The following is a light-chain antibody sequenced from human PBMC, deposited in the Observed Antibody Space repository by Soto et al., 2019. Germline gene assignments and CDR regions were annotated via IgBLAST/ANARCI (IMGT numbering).Light chain of an antibody. Sequence: DIVMTQSPDSLAVSLGERATIHCKSSQSVLYSSNNKNYLAWYQQKPGQPPKLLIYWASTRESGVPDRFSVSGSGTDFTLTISSLQAEDVAVYYCQQYYSTPLTFGGGTKVEIK. CDR2: WAS. CDR1: QSVLYSSNNKNY. J-gene: IGKJ4*01. V-gene: IGKV4-1*01. CDR3: QQYYSTPLT.